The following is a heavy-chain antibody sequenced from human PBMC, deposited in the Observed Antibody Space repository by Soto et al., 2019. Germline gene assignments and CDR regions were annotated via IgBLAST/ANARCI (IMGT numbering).Heavy chain of an antibody. V-gene: IGHV1-18*01. Sequence: ASVKVSCKASGYTFTIYGISWVRQAPGQGLEWMGWISSYNGDTNYAQKLQGRVSMTADTSTGTAYMELRSLRSDDTAMYYCARGPYCSGGTCYSQFFDYWGQGTLVTVSS. D-gene: IGHD2-15*01. CDR2: ISSYNGDT. J-gene: IGHJ4*02. CDR1: GYTFTIYG. CDR3: ARGPYCSGGTCYSQFFDY.